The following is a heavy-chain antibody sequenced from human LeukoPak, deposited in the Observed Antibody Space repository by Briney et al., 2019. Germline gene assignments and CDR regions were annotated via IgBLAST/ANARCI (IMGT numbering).Heavy chain of an antibody. D-gene: IGHD1-26*01. CDR2: IYYSGST. V-gene: IGHV4-59*08. CDR1: GGSISSYY. J-gene: IGHJ6*02. Sequence: SETLSLTCTVSGGSISSYYWSWIRQPPGKGLEWIGYIYYSGSTNYNPSLKSRVTISVDTSKNQFSLKLSSVTAADTPVNYCARHRLVGATTYYYYGMDVWGQGTTVTVS. CDR3: ARHRLVGATTYYYYGMDV.